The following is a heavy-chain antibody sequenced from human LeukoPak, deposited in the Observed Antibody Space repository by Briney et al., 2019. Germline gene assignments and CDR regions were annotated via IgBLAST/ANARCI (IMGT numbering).Heavy chain of an antibody. D-gene: IGHD6-13*01. V-gene: IGHV3-53*01. CDR1: GFIVSSNY. CDR2: IQSGGIT. Sequence: GGSLRLSCVASGFIVSSNYMSWVRQAPGKGLEWVSVIQSGGITDHADSVKGRFTISRDNSKNTLYLQMNSLRAEDTAVYYCAKGGKSIAAAGTRGYYFDYWGQGTLVTVSS. J-gene: IGHJ4*02. CDR3: AKGGKSIAAAGTRGYYFDY.